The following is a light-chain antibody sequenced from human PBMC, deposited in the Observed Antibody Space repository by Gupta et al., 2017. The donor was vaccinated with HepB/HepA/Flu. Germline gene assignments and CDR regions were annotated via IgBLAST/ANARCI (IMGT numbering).Light chain of an antibody. J-gene: IGKJ4*01. CDR2: GAS. V-gene: IGKV3-20*01. Sequence: EILLPQSPGTLSLSPGEIATLSSRASQSVSSSYLAWYQQKPGQAPRLLIYGASSRATGIPDRFSGSGSGTDFTLTISRLEPEDFAVYYCQQYGSSPRLTFGGGTKVEIK. CDR3: QQYGSSPRLT. CDR1: QSVSSSY.